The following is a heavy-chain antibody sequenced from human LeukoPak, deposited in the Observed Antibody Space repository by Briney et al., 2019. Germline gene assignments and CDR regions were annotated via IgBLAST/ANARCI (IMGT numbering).Heavy chain of an antibody. Sequence: SETLSLTCTVSGGSISSYYWSWIRQPPGKGLEWIGYIYYSGSTNYNPSLKSRVTISVDTSKNQFSLRLSSVTAADTAVYYCARQFRKRRYYYDSSGSPPDYWGQGTLVTVSS. CDR1: GGSISSYY. CDR2: IYYSGST. CDR3: ARQFRKRRYYYDSSGSPPDY. J-gene: IGHJ4*02. D-gene: IGHD3-22*01. V-gene: IGHV4-59*08.